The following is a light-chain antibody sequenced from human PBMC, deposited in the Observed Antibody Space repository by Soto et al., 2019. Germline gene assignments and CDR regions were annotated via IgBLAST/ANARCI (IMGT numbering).Light chain of an antibody. Sequence: LMHSPFPRSLSPVELDTLSCRASQSVTTQLAWYQQKPGQAPRLIIHGASSRATGIPDRFSGSGSGTDFTLTISRLEPEDFAVYYCQQDGRPSSNLGQGTKVEIK. V-gene: IGKV3-20*01. CDR2: GAS. J-gene: IGKJ2*01. CDR1: QSVTTQ. CDR3: QQDGRPSSN.